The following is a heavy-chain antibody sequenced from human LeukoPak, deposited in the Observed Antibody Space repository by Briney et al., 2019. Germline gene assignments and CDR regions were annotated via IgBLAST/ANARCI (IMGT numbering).Heavy chain of an antibody. V-gene: IGHV4-59*01. Sequence: SETLSLTCTVSGGSISSYYWSWIRQPPGKGLEWLGYIYYSGSTNYNPSLKSRVTISVDTSKNQFSLKLSSVTAADTAVYYCARGPRVLRFLEWLSEGGWFDPWGQGTLVTVSS. CDR2: IYYSGST. CDR3: ARGPRVLRFLEWLSEGGWFDP. D-gene: IGHD3-3*01. J-gene: IGHJ5*02. CDR1: GGSISSYY.